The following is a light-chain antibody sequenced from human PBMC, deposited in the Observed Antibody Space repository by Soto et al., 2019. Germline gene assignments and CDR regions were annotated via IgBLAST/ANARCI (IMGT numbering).Light chain of an antibody. CDR2: GAS. V-gene: IGKV3-20*01. Sequence: EVMLTQSPGTLSLSPGERATLSCRASQSVSSNYLAWYQQKSGQAPRLLIYGASNRPTGLPDRFSGSGSGTDFTLTIRTLEPEHFAFFFFQHYDTSPLTFGQGPKVQFK. CDR1: QSVSSNY. CDR3: QHYDTSPLT. J-gene: IGKJ1*01.